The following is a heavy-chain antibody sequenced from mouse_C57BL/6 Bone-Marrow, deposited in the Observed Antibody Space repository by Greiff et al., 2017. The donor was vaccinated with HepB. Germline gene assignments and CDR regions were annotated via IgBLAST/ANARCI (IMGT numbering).Heavy chain of an antibody. Sequence: VHVKQSGAELVKPGASVKLSCTASGFNIKDYYMHWVKQRTEQGLEWIGRIDPEDGETTYAPKFQGKATITADASSNTAYLQLSSLTSEDTDVYYYARHYGSSYSYAMDYWGQGTSVTVSS. CDR3: ARHYGSSYSYAMDY. D-gene: IGHD1-1*01. V-gene: IGHV14-2*01. CDR2: IDPEDGET. CDR1: GFNIKDYY. J-gene: IGHJ4*01.